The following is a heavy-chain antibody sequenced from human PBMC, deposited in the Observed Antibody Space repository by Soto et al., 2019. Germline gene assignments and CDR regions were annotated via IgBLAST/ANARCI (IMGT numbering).Heavy chain of an antibody. CDR1: GYTFTSYD. J-gene: IGHJ5*02. Sequence: ASVKVSCKASGYTFTSYDINWVRQATGQGLEWMGWMNPNSGNTGYAQKFQGRVTMTTDTSTSTAYMELRSLRSDDTAVYYCARASGSSYWFDPWGQGTLVTVS. V-gene: IGHV1-8*01. CDR2: MNPNSGNT. D-gene: IGHD1-26*01. CDR3: ARASGSSYWFDP.